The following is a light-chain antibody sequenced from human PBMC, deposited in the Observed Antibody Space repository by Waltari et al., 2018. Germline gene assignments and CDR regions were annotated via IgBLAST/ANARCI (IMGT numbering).Light chain of an antibody. V-gene: IGLV3-21*04. CDR2: NDV. CDR1: TIERWL. Sequence: SYVLTQPPSVSVAPGATAPIPWGASTIERWLVQAYQQRPGQAPFLVIYNDVDRPSGIPDRFSGSNSGNTATLTISRVEAGDEAHFYCQVWDGRSDHVAFGGGTKLTVL. CDR3: QVWDGRSDHVA. J-gene: IGLJ2*01.